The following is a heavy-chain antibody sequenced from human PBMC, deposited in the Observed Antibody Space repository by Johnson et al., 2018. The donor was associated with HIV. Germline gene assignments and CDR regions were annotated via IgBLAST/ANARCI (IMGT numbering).Heavy chain of an antibody. CDR3: ARAGRSIVGATRIGRMAFDI. V-gene: IGHV3-30-3*01. J-gene: IGHJ3*02. Sequence: QVQLVESGGGVVQPGRSLRLSCAASGFTFSSYAMHWVRQAPGKGLEWVAVLSYDGSNKYYADSVMGRVTLSRDTPKNTRYLQLKRLGAEDTAVYYCARAGRSIVGATRIGRMAFDIWGQGTMVTVSS. CDR1: GFTFSSYA. CDR2: LSYDGSNK. D-gene: IGHD1-26*01.